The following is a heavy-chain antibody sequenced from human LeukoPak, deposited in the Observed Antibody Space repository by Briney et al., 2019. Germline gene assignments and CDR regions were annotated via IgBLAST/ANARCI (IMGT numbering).Heavy chain of an antibody. J-gene: IGHJ3*02. CDR2: INSDGSST. V-gene: IGHV3-74*01. D-gene: IGHD4-17*01. Sequence: GGSLRLSCAASGFTFSSYWMHWVRQAPGKGLVWVSRINSDGSSTSYADSVKGRFTISRDNAKNTLYLQMNSLRAEDTAVYYCATPGDYGDYHAFDIWGQGTMVTVSS. CDR3: ATPGDYGDYHAFDI. CDR1: GFTFSSYW.